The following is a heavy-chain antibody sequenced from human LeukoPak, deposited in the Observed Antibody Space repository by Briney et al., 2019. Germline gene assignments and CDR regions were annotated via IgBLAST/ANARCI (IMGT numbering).Heavy chain of an antibody. V-gene: IGHV4-59*08. Sequence: SETLSLTCTVSGGSISSYYWSWIRQPPGKGLDGIGYIYYSGSTNYNPSLKSRVTISVDTSKNQFSLKLSSVTAADTAVYYCARQEKYYDILTGYSAYYFDYWGQGTLVTVSS. D-gene: IGHD3-9*01. CDR2: IYYSGST. CDR1: GGSISSYY. CDR3: ARQEKYYDILTGYSAYYFDY. J-gene: IGHJ4*02.